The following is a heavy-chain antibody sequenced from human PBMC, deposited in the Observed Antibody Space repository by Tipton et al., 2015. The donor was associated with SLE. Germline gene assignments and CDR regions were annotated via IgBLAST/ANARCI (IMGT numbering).Heavy chain of an antibody. D-gene: IGHD6-19*01. CDR1: GGSFSGYY. CDR3: ARGRTVAAPYNWFDP. Sequence: TLSLTCAVYGGSFSGYYWSWIRHPPGKGLEWIGEINHSGSTNYNPSLKSRVTISVDTSKNQFSLKLSSVTAADTAVYYCARGRTVAAPYNWFDPWGQGTLVTVSS. V-gene: IGHV4-34*01. CDR2: INHSGST. J-gene: IGHJ5*02.